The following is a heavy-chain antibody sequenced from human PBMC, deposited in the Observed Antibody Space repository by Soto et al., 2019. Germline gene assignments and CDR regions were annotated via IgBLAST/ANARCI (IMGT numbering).Heavy chain of an antibody. CDR3: ARDRQGCSSTSCYYYYYYGMDV. J-gene: IGHJ6*02. V-gene: IGHV4-61*01. CDR1: GGSVSSGSYY. CDR2: IYYSGST. D-gene: IGHD2-2*01. Sequence: PSETLSLTCTVSGGSVSSGSYYWSWIRQPPGKGLEWIGYIYYSGSTNYNPSPKSRVTISVDTSKNQFSLKLSSVTAADTAVYYCARDRQGCSSTSCYYYYYYGMDVWGQGTTVTVSS.